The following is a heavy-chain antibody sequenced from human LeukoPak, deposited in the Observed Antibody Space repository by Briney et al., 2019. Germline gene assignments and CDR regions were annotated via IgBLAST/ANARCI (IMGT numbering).Heavy chain of an antibody. CDR1: GGPISSGGYY. J-gene: IGHJ5*02. CDR3: ARGGRYSSSMFIRGSNWFDP. CDR2: IYYSGST. D-gene: IGHD6-13*01. V-gene: IGHV4-31*03. Sequence: PSQTLSLTCTVSGGPISSGGYYWSWIRQHPGKGLEWIGYIYYSGSTYYNPSLKSRVTISVDTSKNQFSLKLSSVTAADTAVYYCARGGRYSSSMFIRGSNWFDPWGQGTLVTVSS.